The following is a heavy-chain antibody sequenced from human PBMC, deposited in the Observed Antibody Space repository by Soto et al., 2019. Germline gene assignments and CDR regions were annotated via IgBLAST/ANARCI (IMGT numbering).Heavy chain of an antibody. D-gene: IGHD6-13*01. CDR2: ISSSSSYI. J-gene: IGHJ3*02. CDR3: AIGKDSSSWSPNDAFDI. CDR1: AFTFSSYS. V-gene: IGHV3-21*01. Sequence: EVQLVESGGGLVKPAGSLRLSCAASAFTFSSYSMNWVRQAPGKGLEWVSSISSSSSYIYYADSVKGRFTISRDNAKNSLYLQMNSLSAEDTAVYYCAIGKDSSSWSPNDAFDIWGQGTMVTVSS.